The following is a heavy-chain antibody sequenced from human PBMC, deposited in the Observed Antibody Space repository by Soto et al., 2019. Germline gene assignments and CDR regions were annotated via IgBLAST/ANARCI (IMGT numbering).Heavy chain of an antibody. J-gene: IGHJ6*02. CDR1: GFTFSSYA. Sequence: TGGSLRLSCAASGFTFSSYAMSWVRQAPGKGLEWVSAISGSGGSTYYADSVKGRFTISRDNSKNTLYLQMNSLRAEDTAVYYCAKDRNPLPYYHASSGYYYHAPYGMDVWGQGATVTVSS. CDR2: ISGSGGST. V-gene: IGHV3-23*01. D-gene: IGHD3-22*01. CDR3: AKDRNPLPYYHASSGYYYHAPYGMDV.